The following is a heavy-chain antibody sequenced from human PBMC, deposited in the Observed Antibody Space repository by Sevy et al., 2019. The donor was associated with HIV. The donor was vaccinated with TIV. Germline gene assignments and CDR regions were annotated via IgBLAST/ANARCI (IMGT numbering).Heavy chain of an antibody. Sequence: SETLSLTCTVSGGSISSSSYYWGWIRQPPGKGLEWIGSIYYSGSTYYNPSLKSRVTISVDTSKNQFSLKLSSVTAADTAVYYCARHLRAYLPAAINNYYYYMDVWGKGTTVTVSS. V-gene: IGHV4-39*01. CDR3: ARHLRAYLPAAINNYYYYMDV. CDR1: GGSISSSSYY. J-gene: IGHJ6*03. D-gene: IGHD2-2*01. CDR2: IYYSGST.